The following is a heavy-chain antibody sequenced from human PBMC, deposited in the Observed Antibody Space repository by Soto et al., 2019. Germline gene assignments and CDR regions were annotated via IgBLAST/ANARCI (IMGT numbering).Heavy chain of an antibody. CDR3: ARGLLRLGELSLSGYYFDY. Sequence: QVQLVQSGAEVKKPGSSVKVSCKASGGTFSSYTISWVRQAPGQGLEWMGRIIPILGIANYAQKFQGRVTITADKXXSXAXXELSSLRSEDTAVYYCARGLLRLGELSLSGYYFDYWGQGTLVTVSS. J-gene: IGHJ4*02. CDR2: IIPILGIA. V-gene: IGHV1-69*02. CDR1: GGTFSSYT. D-gene: IGHD3-16*02.